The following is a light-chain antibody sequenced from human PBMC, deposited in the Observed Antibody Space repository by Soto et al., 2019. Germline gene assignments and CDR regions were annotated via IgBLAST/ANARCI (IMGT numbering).Light chain of an antibody. CDR3: QQYNKWPPIT. V-gene: IGKV3-15*01. CDR2: GAS. J-gene: IGKJ5*01. CDR1: QSVSNN. Sequence: EIVMTQSPATLSVSPGERATLSCRASQSVSNNLAWDQQKPGQAPGLLIYGASTRATGIPARFSGSGSGTEFTLTISSLQSEDFAVYYCQQYNKWPPITFGQGTRLEIK.